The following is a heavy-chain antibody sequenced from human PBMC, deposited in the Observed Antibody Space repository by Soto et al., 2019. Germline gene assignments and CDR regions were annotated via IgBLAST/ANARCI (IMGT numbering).Heavy chain of an antibody. Sequence: AGGSLRLSCAASGISLDDYAMHWVRQAPGKGLEWVSGINWNSDTIDYADSVKGRFTISRDNAKNSLYLQMNSLRAEDTALYYCAKDIYDYLYSMDVWGQGTTVTVSS. V-gene: IGHV3-9*01. J-gene: IGHJ6*02. CDR1: GISLDDYA. CDR2: INWNSDTI. CDR3: AKDIYDYLYSMDV. D-gene: IGHD3-3*01.